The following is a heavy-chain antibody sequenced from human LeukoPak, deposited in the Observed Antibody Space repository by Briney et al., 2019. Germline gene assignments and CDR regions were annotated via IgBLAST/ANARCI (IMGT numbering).Heavy chain of an antibody. CDR1: GYSFTSYW. CDR2: IYPGDSDT. CDR3: ARHGSYPGYSSSIDY. Sequence: GESLKISCKGSGYSFTSYWIGWVRQMPGKGLEWMGIIYPGDSDTRYSPSFQGQVTISADKSISTAYLQWSSLKASDTAMYYCARHGSYPGYSSSIDYWGQGTLVTVSS. V-gene: IGHV5-51*01. J-gene: IGHJ4*02. D-gene: IGHD6-13*01.